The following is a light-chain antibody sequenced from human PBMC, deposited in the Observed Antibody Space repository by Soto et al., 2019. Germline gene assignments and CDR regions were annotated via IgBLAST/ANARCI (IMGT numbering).Light chain of an antibody. J-gene: IGLJ1*01. CDR3: SSFTTSSYTRSNAYV. CDR2: DVN. V-gene: IGLV2-14*01. Sequence: QPVLTQPASVSGSPGQSITISCTGTSSDVGGYDYVSWYQQHPGKAPQVMIYDVNIRPSGVSNRFSGSKSGNTASLIISGLQAEDEADYYCSSFTTSSYTRSNAYVFGTGTKLTVL. CDR1: SSDVGGYDY.